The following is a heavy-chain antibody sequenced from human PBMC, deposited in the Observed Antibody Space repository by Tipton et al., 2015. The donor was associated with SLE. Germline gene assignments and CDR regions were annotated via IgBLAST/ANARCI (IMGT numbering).Heavy chain of an antibody. J-gene: IGHJ4*02. CDR1: GGSISSGGYY. D-gene: IGHD3-22*01. Sequence: TLSLTCTVSGGSISSGGYYWSWIRQHPGKGLEWIGYVYDSGTTFYNPSLKSRITMSVDTSKNQFSLRLNSVTAADTAVYYCARKTYYYDSSGFIKGDYFDYWGQGTLVTVPS. V-gene: IGHV4-31*03. CDR2: VYDSGTT. CDR3: ARKTYYYDSSGFIKGDYFDY.